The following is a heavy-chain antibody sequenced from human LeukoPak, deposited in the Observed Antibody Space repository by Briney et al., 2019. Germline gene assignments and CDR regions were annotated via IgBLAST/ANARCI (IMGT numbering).Heavy chain of an antibody. CDR1: GYTFTSYG. CDR2: ISAYNGNT. D-gene: IGHD3-22*01. Sequence: ASVKVSCKASGYTFTSYGISWVRQAPGQGLEWMGWISAYNGNTNYAQKLQGRVTMTTDTSTSTAYMELRSLRSDDTAVYYCARRIYYDRSGYYFPLDYWGQGTLVTVSS. CDR3: ARRIYYDRSGYYFPLDY. J-gene: IGHJ4*02. V-gene: IGHV1-18*01.